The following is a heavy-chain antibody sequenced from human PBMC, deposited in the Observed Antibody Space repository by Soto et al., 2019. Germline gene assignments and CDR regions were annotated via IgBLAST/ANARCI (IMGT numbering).Heavy chain of an antibody. CDR2: SSTYNGNT. CDR1: GYTLSNYG. CDR3: VRDHYDFSSDYHYYHMDV. V-gene: IGHV1-18*01. D-gene: IGHD3-3*01. Sequence: QAQLVQSGAEMKKPGASVKVSCKASGYTLSNYGISWVRQAPGQGLEWMGWSSTYNGNTKYAKKFQGRVTMTTDTSTSTAYMELRSLRSDDTAVYYCVRDHYDFSSDYHYYHMDVWGKGTTVTVSS. J-gene: IGHJ6*03.